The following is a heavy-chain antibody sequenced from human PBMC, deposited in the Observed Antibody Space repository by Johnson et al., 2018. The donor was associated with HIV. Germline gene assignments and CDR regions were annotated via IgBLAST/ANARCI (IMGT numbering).Heavy chain of an antibody. CDR1: GFTVSSNY. J-gene: IGHJ3*02. Sequence: VQLVESGGGLVQPGGSLRLSCAASGFTVSSNYMSWVRQAPGKGLEWVSVIYSGGSTYYADSVKGRFTISRDNSKNTLYLQMNSPRAEDTAVYYCARSGNRQLLVRCAFDIWGQGTMVTVAS. D-gene: IGHD6-19*01. CDR3: ARSGNRQLLVRCAFDI. CDR2: IYSGGST. V-gene: IGHV3-66*01.